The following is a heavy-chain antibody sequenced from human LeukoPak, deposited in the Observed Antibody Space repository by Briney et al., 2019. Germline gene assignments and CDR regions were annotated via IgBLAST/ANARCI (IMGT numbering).Heavy chain of an antibody. V-gene: IGHV3-23*01. Sequence: TGGSLRLSCAASGFTLSSYATSWVRQAPGKGLEWVSVISGSGGSTYYADSVKGRFTISRDNSKNTLYLQMNSLRAEDTAVYYCAKGPNHSSNYLFVYCAHGTLVTVSS. CDR3: AKGPNHSSNYLFVY. CDR1: GFTLSSYA. J-gene: IGHJ4*01. CDR2: ISGSGGST. D-gene: IGHD4-11*01.